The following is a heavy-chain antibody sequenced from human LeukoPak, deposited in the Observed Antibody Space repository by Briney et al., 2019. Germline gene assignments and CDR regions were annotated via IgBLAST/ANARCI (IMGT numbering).Heavy chain of an antibody. D-gene: IGHD2-21*01. CDR3: ARLPILSTAPFYYYYYGMDV. CDR1: GGPISSYY. Sequence: SETLSLTCTVSGGPISSYYWSWIRQPPGKGLEWIGYIYYSGSTNYNPSLKSRVTISVDTSKNQFSLKLSSVTAADTAVYYCARLPILSTAPFYYYYYGMDVWGQGTTVTVSS. V-gene: IGHV4-59*08. CDR2: IYYSGST. J-gene: IGHJ6*02.